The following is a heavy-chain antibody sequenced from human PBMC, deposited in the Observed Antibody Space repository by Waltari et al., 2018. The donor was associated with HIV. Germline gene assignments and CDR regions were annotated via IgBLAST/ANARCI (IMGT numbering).Heavy chain of an antibody. Sequence: VQPGRSLRLSCGASGFTFTSYGIHWFRQSPGKGLEWVGLMSHNGYNKYYSDSVTGRFTLSRDDSTNTIYLQMNSLKSEDAAVYYCARGAPHWDDGEAADYW. CDR1: GFTFTSYG. CDR3: ARGAPHWDDGEAADY. D-gene: IGHD1-1*01. CDR2: MSHNGYNK. J-gene: IGHJ4*01. V-gene: IGHV3-30-3*01.